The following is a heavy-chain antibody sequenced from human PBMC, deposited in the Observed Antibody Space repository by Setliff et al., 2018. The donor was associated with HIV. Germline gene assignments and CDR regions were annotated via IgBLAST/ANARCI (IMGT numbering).Heavy chain of an antibody. CDR3: ARDYYGSGSYFILDY. J-gene: IGHJ4*02. Sequence: ASVKVSCKASGYTFTSYGMGWVRQAPGQGLEWMGWISAYNGNTHYAQKLQGRATMTTDTSTSTAYMELRSLRSDDTAVYYCARDYYGSGSYFILDYWGPGTLVTVSS. D-gene: IGHD3-10*01. V-gene: IGHV1-18*01. CDR1: GYTFTSYG. CDR2: ISAYNGNT.